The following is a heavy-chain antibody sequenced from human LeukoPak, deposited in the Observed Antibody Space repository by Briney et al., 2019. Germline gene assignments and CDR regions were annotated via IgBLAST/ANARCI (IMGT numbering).Heavy chain of an antibody. J-gene: IGHJ4*02. CDR3: ARDRVSRSSPLWGWGGFSGGFLY. CDR1: GYTLTELS. D-gene: IGHD7-27*01. CDR2: FDPEDGET. V-gene: IGHV1-24*01. Sequence: ASVKVSCKVSGYTLTELSMHWVRQAPGKGLEWMGGFDPEDGETIYAQKFQGRVTMTEDTSTDTAYMELSSLRSEDTAVYYCARDRVSRSSPLWGWGGFSGGFLYWGQGALVTVSS.